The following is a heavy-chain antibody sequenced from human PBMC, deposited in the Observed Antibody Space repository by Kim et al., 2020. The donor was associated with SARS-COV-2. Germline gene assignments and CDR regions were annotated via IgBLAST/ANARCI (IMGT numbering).Heavy chain of an antibody. Sequence: SETLSLTCTVSGGSISSSSYYWGWIRQSPGKGLEWIGSIYFRGSTYYNPSLESRVTISVDTSKNQYSLKLSSVTDADTAVYYCARHGKQWLRPHYGMDVWGQGTTVSVSS. D-gene: IGHD6-19*01. CDR3: ARHGKQWLRPHYGMDV. CDR1: GGSISSSSYY. CDR2: IYFRGST. J-gene: IGHJ6*02. V-gene: IGHV4-39*01.